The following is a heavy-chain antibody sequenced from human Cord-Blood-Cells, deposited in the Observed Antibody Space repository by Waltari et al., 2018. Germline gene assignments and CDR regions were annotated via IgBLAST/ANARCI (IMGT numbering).Heavy chain of an antibody. J-gene: IGHJ4*02. D-gene: IGHD3-22*01. CDR3: ARVMDYYDSSGYSSLDY. CDR1: GYTFTSYY. Sequence: QVQLVQSGAEVKKPGASVKVSCKASGYTFTSYYMHWVRQAPGQGLEWMGIINPSGGSTSYGQKFQGRVTMTRDTSTSTVYMELSSLRSEDTAVYYCARVMDYYDSSGYSSLDYWGQGTLVTVSS. V-gene: IGHV1-46*01. CDR2: INPSGGST.